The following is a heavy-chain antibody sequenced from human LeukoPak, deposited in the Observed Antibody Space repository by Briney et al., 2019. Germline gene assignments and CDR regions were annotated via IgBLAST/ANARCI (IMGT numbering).Heavy chain of an antibody. CDR2: IIPIFGTA. D-gene: IGHD4-17*01. Sequence: GASVKVSCKASGGTFSSYAISWVRQAPGQGLEWMGGIIPIFGTANYAQKFQGRVTITADESTSTAYVELSSLRSEDAAVYYCAREGMTTDNWFDPWGQGTLVTVSS. CDR3: AREGMTTDNWFDP. CDR1: GGTFSSYA. J-gene: IGHJ5*02. V-gene: IGHV1-69*13.